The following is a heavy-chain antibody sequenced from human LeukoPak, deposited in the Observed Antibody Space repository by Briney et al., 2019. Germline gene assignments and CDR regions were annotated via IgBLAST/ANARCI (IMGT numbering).Heavy chain of an antibody. J-gene: IGHJ6*03. Sequence: SETLSLACTVSGGSISSSSYYWGWIRQPPRKGLEWIGSIYYSGSTYYNPSLKSRVTISVDTSKNQFSLKLSSVTAADTAVYYCASDLSTRDYYYYYMDVWGKGTTVTVSS. V-gene: IGHV4-39*07. CDR3: ASDLSTRDYYYYYMDV. CDR2: IYYSGST. CDR1: GGSISSSSYY.